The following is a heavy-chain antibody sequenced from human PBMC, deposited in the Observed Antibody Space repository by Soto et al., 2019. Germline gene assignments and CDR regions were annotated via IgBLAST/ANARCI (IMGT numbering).Heavy chain of an antibody. V-gene: IGHV1-69*14. CDR1: GGTFSSYA. J-gene: IGHJ6*02. CDR3: AREGGYDDSRYYYGMDV. Sequence: QVQLVQSGAEVKKPGSSVKVSCKASGGTFSSYAISWVRQAPGQGLEWMGGIIPIFGTANYAQKFQGRVTSTADKSTSSAYMELSSLRSEDTAVYYCAREGGYDDSRYYYGMDVWGQGTTVTVSS. CDR2: IIPIFGTA. D-gene: IGHD5-12*01.